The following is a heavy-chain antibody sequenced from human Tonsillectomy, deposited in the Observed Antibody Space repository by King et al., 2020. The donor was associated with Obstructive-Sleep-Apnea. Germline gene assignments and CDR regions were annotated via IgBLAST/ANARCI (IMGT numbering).Heavy chain of an antibody. Sequence: QLVQSGAEVKRPGASVKVSCKASGYTFSIYGFTWVRQAPGQALEWMGWISAYNGNTNYAQNLQGRVSLTTDTSTSTAYLELTSLRSDETAVYYCARDRQQLVDYWGQGTLVTVSS. CDR3: ARDRQQLVDY. D-gene: IGHD6-13*01. V-gene: IGHV1-18*04. CDR1: GYTFSIYG. CDR2: ISAYNGNT. J-gene: IGHJ4*02.